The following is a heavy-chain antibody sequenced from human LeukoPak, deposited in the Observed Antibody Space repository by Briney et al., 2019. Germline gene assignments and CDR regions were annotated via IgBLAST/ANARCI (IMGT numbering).Heavy chain of an antibody. CDR2: ISGSGGST. CDR1: GFTFSSYA. V-gene: IGHV3-23*01. Sequence: GGSLRLSCAASGFTFSSYAMSWVRQAPGKGLEWVSAISGSGGSTYYADSVKGRFTISRDNSKNTLYLQMNSLRAKDTAVYYCAKGAPGTVTIRWPNWFDPWGQGTLVTVSS. CDR3: AKGAPGTVTIRWPNWFDP. D-gene: IGHD4-17*01. J-gene: IGHJ5*02.